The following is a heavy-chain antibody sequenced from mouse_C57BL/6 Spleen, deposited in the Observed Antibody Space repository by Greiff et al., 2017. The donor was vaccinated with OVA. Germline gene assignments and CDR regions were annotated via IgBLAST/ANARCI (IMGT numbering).Heavy chain of an antibody. CDR1: GYAFSSSW. D-gene: IGHD4-1*02. V-gene: IGHV1-82*01. J-gene: IGHJ4*01. Sequence: QVQLKESGPELVKPGASVKISCKASGYAFSSSWMNWVKQRPGQGLEWIGRIYPGDGDTNYNGKFKGKATLTADKSSSTAYMQLSSLTSEDSAVYFCARSTGTLGAMDYWGQGTSVTVSS. CDR3: ARSTGTLGAMDY. CDR2: IYPGDGDT.